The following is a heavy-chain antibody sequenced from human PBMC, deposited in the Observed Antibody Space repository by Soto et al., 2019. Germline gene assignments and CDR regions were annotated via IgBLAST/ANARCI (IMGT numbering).Heavy chain of an antibody. CDR2: IYYSGST. CDR1: GGSISSGGYY. J-gene: IGHJ3*02. V-gene: IGHV4-31*03. Sequence: QVQLQESGPGLVKPSQTLSLTCTVSGGSISSGGYYWSWIRQHPGKGLEWIGYIYYSGSTYYNPSLKGRGTISVDTSKNQFSLKLSSVTAADTAVYYCARETYYYGSGPDPDAFDIWGQGTMVTVSS. D-gene: IGHD3-10*01. CDR3: ARETYYYGSGPDPDAFDI.